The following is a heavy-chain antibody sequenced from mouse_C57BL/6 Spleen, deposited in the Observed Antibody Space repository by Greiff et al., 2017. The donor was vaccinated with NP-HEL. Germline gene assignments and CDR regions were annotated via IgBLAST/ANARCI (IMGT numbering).Heavy chain of an antibody. Sequence: EVKLEESGEGLVKPGGSLKLSCAASGFTFSSYAMSWVRQTPEKRLEWVAYISSGGDYIYYADTVKGRFTISRDNARNTLYLQMSSLKSEDTAMYYCTQLYGSSFNWYFDVWGTGTTVTVSS. CDR2: ISSGGDYI. CDR3: TQLYGSSFNWYFDV. CDR1: GFTFSSYA. D-gene: IGHD1-1*01. J-gene: IGHJ1*03. V-gene: IGHV5-9-1*02.